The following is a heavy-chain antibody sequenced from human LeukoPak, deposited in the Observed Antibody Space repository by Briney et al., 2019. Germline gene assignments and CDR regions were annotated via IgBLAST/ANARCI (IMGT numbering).Heavy chain of an antibody. D-gene: IGHD3-3*02. CDR1: GGSFSDYY. J-gene: IGHJ4*02. CDR2: IIHNGAT. Sequence: PSETLSLTCGASGGSFSDYYWSWIRQPPGKGLEWIGEIIHNGATSSNPSLKSRVTISMDPSKNQFSLKLSSVTAADTAVYYCARGRFSVYYFDYWGQGSLVTVSS. CDR3: ARGRFSVYYFDY. V-gene: IGHV4-34*01.